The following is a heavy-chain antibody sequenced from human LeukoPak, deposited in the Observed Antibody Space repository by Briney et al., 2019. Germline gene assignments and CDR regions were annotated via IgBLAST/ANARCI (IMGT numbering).Heavy chain of an antibody. CDR2: INPNSGGT. CDR1: GYTFTGYY. J-gene: IGHJ6*03. V-gene: IGHV1-2*02. D-gene: IGHD2-2*01. CDR3: ARVMRRRGACSSTSCSIRQNYYYYYMDV. Sequence: ASVKVSXKASGYTFTGYYMHWVRQAPGQGLEWMGWINPNSGGTNYAQKFQGRVTMARDTSISTAYMELTRLRSDDTAVYYCARVMRRRGACSSTSCSIRQNYYYYYMDVWGKGTTVTVSS.